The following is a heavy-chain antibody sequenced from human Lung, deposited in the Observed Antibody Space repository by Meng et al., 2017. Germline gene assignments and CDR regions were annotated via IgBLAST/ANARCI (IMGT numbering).Heavy chain of an antibody. CDR2: ISAYNGNT. Sequence: ASVKVSCKASGYTFTSYGISWVRQAPGQRLEWMGWISAYNGNTNYAQKLQGRVTMTTDTSTSTAYMELRSLRSDDTAVYYCARGQWGSGSSLYYFDYWGQGTLVTVSS. D-gene: IGHD3-10*01. CDR1: GYTFTSYG. V-gene: IGHV1-18*01. J-gene: IGHJ4*02. CDR3: ARGQWGSGSSLYYFDY.